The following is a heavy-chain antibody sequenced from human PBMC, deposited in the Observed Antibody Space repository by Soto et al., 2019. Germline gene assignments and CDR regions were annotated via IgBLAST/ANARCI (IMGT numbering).Heavy chain of an antibody. CDR2: ISCNSGSI. V-gene: IGHV3-9*01. CDR3: AKALGATRPYFDY. D-gene: IGHD1-26*01. Sequence: PGGSLRLSCADSGFTFDDYAMHWVRQAPGKGLEWVSGISCNSGSIGYADSVKGRFTISRDNAKNSLYLQMNSLRAEDTALYYCAKALGATRPYFDYWGQGTLVTVSS. J-gene: IGHJ4*02. CDR1: GFTFDDYA.